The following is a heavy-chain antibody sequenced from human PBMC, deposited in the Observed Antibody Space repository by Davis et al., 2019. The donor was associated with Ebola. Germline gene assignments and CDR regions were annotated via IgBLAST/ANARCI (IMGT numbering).Heavy chain of an antibody. D-gene: IGHD2-15*01. CDR1: GFTFSDYY. CDR2: INVDGSNT. V-gene: IGHV3-74*01. CDR3: ARGGVMAACDY. J-gene: IGHJ4*02. Sequence: GESLKISCSPSGFTFSDYYMHWVRQAPGRELAWVAHINVDGSNTGYAASVKGRFTISRDNAKNTLYLQMNSLQVDDTAVYYSARGGVMAACDYWGQGTLVTVSS.